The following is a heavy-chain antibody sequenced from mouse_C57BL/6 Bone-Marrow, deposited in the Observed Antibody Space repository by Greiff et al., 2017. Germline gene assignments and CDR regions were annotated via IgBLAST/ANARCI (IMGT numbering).Heavy chain of an antibody. CDR1: GYTFTSYW. V-gene: IGHV1-64*01. CDR2: IHPNSGST. Sequence: VQLQQPGAELVKPGASVKLSCKASGYTFTSYWMHWVKQRPGQGLEWIGMIHPNSGSTNYNEKFKSKATLTVDKSSSTAYMQLSSLTSEDSAVYYCARAGAYGNYKVIFAYWGQGTLVTVSA. CDR3: ARAGAYGNYKVIFAY. J-gene: IGHJ3*01. D-gene: IGHD2-1*01.